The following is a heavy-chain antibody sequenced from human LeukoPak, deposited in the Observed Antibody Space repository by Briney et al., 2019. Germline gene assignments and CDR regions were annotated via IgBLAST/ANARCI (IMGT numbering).Heavy chain of an antibody. CDR3: ARHVDGTTYDY. Sequence: SETLSLTCTVSGGSISGYYWSWIRQPPGKGLEWIASIYYSGNTNYNPSLKSRVIMSVDTSKNQHSLKLTSVTAADTAVYYCARHVDGTTYDYWGQGTLVTVSS. CDR2: IYYSGNT. CDR1: GGSISGYY. V-gene: IGHV4-59*08. D-gene: IGHD4-11*01. J-gene: IGHJ4*02.